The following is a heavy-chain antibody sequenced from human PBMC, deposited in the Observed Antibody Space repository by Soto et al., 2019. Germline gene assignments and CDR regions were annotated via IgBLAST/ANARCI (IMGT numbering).Heavy chain of an antibody. CDR1: GYIFIDYW. V-gene: IGHV5-51*01. Sequence: PGESLKISCKASGYIFIDYWIGWVRQMPGKGLEWMGIVYPRDSDTRYSPSFQGQVTISADRSTGTAFLQWRSLKASDTALYYCARASLPGYSIHFNSWGQGILLNAST. CDR2: VYPRDSDT. J-gene: IGHJ4*02. CDR3: ARASLPGYSIHFNS. D-gene: IGHD2-15*01.